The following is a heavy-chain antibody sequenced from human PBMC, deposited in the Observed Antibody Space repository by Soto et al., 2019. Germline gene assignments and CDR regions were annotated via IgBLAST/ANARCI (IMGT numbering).Heavy chain of an antibody. CDR1: GFTFSSYA. CDR2: ISGSGGST. Sequence: EVQLLESGGGLVQPGGSLRLSCAASGFTFSSYAMSWVRQAPGKGLESVSAISGSGGSTYYADSVKGRFTISRDNSKNTLYLQMNSLRAEDTAVYYCAKDIYDYGDYGWFDPWGQGTLVTVSS. CDR3: AKDIYDYGDYGWFDP. J-gene: IGHJ5*02. V-gene: IGHV3-23*01. D-gene: IGHD4-17*01.